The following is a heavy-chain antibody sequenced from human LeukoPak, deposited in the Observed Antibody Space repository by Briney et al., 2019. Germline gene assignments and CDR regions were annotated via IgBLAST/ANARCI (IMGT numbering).Heavy chain of an antibody. CDR3: ARDFPGELWGSNFDY. Sequence: PGGSLRLSCAASGFTFSSYEMNWVRQAPGKGLEWVSYISSSGSTIYYADSVKGRFTISRDNAKNSLYLQMNSLRAEDTAVYYCARDFPGELWGSNFDYWGQGTLVTVSS. CDR2: ISSSGSTI. CDR1: GFTFSSYE. J-gene: IGHJ4*02. D-gene: IGHD3-10*01. V-gene: IGHV3-48*03.